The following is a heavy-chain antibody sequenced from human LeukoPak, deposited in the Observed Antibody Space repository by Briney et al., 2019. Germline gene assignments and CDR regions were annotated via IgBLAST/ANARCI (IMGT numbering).Heavy chain of an antibody. D-gene: IGHD5-18*01. J-gene: IGHJ4*02. Sequence: PSETLSLTCTVSGGSISSGSYYWSWIRQPAGKGLEWIGRIYTSGSTNYNPSLKSRVTISVDTSKNQFSLKLSSVTAADTAVYYCARGYSYGYIVYWGQGTLVTVSS. CDR1: GGSISSGSYY. CDR2: IYTSGST. CDR3: ARGYSYGYIVY. V-gene: IGHV4-61*02.